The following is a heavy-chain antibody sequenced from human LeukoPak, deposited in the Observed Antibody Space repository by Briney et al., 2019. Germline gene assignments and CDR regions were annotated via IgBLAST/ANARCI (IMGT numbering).Heavy chain of an antibody. V-gene: IGHV3-21*01. CDR2: ISSSSSYI. Sequence: GGSLRLSCAASGFTFSSYSMNWVRQALGKGLEWVSSISSSSSYIYYADSVKGRFTISRDNAKNSLYLQMNSLRAEDTAVYYCAREELWPGALHAFDIWGQGTMVTVSS. J-gene: IGHJ3*02. D-gene: IGHD3-10*01. CDR3: AREELWPGALHAFDI. CDR1: GFTFSSYS.